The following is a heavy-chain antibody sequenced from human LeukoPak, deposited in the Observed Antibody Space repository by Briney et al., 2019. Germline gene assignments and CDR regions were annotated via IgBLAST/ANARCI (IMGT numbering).Heavy chain of an antibody. J-gene: IGHJ4*02. V-gene: IGHV4-31*03. D-gene: IGHD3-22*01. CDR1: GGSINTANYH. CDR2: IYYSGST. Sequence: TLSLTCTVSGGSINTANYHWSWIRQHPGKGLEWIGYIYYSGSTYYNPSLESRVTISADTSKNQFSLKLTSVTAADTAVYYCARQNGPDYFATSGVDFWGQGTLVTVSS. CDR3: ARQNGPDYFATSGVDF.